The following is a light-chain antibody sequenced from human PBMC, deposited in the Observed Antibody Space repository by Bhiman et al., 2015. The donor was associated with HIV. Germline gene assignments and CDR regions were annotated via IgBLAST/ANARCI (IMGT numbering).Light chain of an antibody. J-gene: IGLJ2*01. CDR2: DVT. CDR3: CSYGGSKLI. CDR1: STDVGGYNY. Sequence: QSALTQPRSVSGSPGQSLTISCTGASTDVGGYNYVSWYQQHPGKAPKLMIYDVTKRPSGVSNRFSGSKSGNTASLTISGLQAEDEADYYCCSYGGSKLIFGGGTKLTVL. V-gene: IGLV2-11*01.